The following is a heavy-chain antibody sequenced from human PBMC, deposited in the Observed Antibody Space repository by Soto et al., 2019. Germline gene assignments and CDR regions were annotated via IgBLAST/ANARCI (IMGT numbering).Heavy chain of an antibody. D-gene: IGHD3-3*01. J-gene: IGHJ6*02. Sequence: QVQLQEWGAGLVKPSETLSLTCAVYGGSFSGHYWYWIRQPPGKVLEWIGEINESGRTNYNQSLKRRVTISVDTSKHQFSLKLASVTAAATAIYYCARGGGRSGSKDVWGLGTTVTVS. CDR3: ARGGGRSGSKDV. V-gene: IGHV4-34*01. CDR2: INESGRT. CDR1: GGSFSGHY.